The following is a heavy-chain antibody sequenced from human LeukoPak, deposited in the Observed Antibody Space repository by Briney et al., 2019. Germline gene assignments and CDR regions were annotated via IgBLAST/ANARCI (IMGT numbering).Heavy chain of an antibody. CDR1: GVSISGGSFH. J-gene: IGHJ4*02. CDR3: AGRVGASIWTGMHF. Sequence: SETLSLTCTVSGVSISGGSFHWGWVRQPPGKGLEWIRNIHYSGSTYYNPSLKSPVSISVDTSKNHFSLQLSSVTAADTAVYYCAGRVGASIWTGMHFWGQGTLVAVSS. CDR2: IHYSGST. V-gene: IGHV4-39*02. D-gene: IGHD1-26*01.